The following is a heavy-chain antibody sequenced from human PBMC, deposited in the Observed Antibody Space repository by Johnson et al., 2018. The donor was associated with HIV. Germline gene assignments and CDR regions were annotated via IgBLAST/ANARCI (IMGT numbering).Heavy chain of an antibody. CDR2: IKQDGSEK. V-gene: IGHV3-7*01. CDR3: AREAGGGYDSDAFDI. Sequence: VQLVESGGGLVQPGGSLRLSCAASGFTFSSYWMSWVRQAPGKGLEWVANIKQDGSEKYYVDSVKGRFTISRDNAKNSLYLQMNSLRAEDTAVYYGAREAGGGYDSDAFDIWGQGTMVTVSS. D-gene: IGHD5-12*01. J-gene: IGHJ3*02. CDR1: GFTFSSYW.